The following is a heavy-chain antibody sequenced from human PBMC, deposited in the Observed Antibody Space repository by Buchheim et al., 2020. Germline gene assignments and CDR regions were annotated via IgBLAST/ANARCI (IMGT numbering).Heavy chain of an antibody. CDR2: ISYDGRNT. CDR1: TFTFSTYG. J-gene: IGHJ4*02. V-gene: IGHV3-33*01. CDR3: ARDGARGYYDTIGDSGLDY. Sequence: QVYLVESGGGVVQPGESLRLSCEVTTFTFSTYGMHWVRQAPGQGLEWVAVISYDGRNTEYADSVKGRFTISKDNSENTLYLHMNSLRGEDTAVYYCARDGARGYYDTIGDSGLDYWGQGTL. D-gene: IGHD3-16*01.